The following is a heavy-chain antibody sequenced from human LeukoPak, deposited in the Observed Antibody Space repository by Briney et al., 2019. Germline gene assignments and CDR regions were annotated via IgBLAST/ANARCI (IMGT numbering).Heavy chain of an antibody. Sequence: ASVKVSCKASGGTFSSYAISWVRQAPGQGLEWMGRIIPILGIANYAQKFQGRVTITADKSTSTAYMELSSLRSEDTAVYYCARGLRLGELSFDYWGQGTLVTVSS. J-gene: IGHJ4*02. D-gene: IGHD3-16*02. V-gene: IGHV1-69*04. CDR1: GGTFSSYA. CDR3: ARGLRLGELSFDY. CDR2: IIPILGIA.